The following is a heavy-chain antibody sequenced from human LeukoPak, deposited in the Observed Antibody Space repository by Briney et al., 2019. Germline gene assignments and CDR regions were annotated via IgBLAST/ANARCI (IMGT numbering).Heavy chain of an antibody. J-gene: IGHJ4*02. Sequence: AGGSLRLSCAASGFTFSRYTMNWVRQAPGKGLEWIAFISSRRDPIYYADSVKGRFTISRDNANDFLYLQMDSLRDEDTAVYYCARVKRDCSGGSCYSYDYWGQGTLVTVSS. CDR3: ARVKRDCSGGSCYSYDY. D-gene: IGHD2-15*01. V-gene: IGHV3-48*02. CDR1: GFTFSRYT. CDR2: ISSRRDPI.